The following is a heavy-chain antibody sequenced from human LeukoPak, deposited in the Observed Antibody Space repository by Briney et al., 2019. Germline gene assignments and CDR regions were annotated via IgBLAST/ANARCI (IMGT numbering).Heavy chain of an antibody. CDR3: ARLQGYSGYDWVFDY. CDR1: GYTFTGYY. V-gene: IGHV1-2*06. Sequence: ASVKVSCKASGYTFTGYYMHWVRRAPGQGLEWMGRINPNSGGTNYAQKFHGRVTMTRDTSISTAYMELSRLRSDDTAVYYCARLQGYSGYDWVFDYWGQGTLVTVSS. D-gene: IGHD5-12*01. CDR2: INPNSGGT. J-gene: IGHJ4*02.